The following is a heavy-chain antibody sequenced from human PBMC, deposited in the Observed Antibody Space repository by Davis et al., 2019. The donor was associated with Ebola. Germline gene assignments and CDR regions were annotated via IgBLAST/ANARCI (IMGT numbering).Heavy chain of an antibody. Sequence: ASVKVSCKASGYTFTSYYMHWVRQAPGQGLEWMGWISAYNGNTNYAQKLQGRVTMTTDTSTSTAYMELRSLRSDDTAVYYCARGGGYCSGGSCYSFEYWGQGTLVTVSS. V-gene: IGHV1-18*04. CDR1: GYTFTSYY. D-gene: IGHD2-15*01. J-gene: IGHJ4*02. CDR2: ISAYNGNT. CDR3: ARGGGYCSGGSCYSFEY.